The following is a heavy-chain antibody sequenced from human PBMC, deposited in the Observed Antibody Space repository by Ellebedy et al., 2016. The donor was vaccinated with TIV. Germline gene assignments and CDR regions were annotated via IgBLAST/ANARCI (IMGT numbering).Heavy chain of an antibody. CDR1: GFTFSSYA. Sequence: GESLKISCAASGFTFSSYAMSWVRQAPGKGLEWVSTISNTGSRTYYADSVEGRFIISRDNSKKTLYLQMNSLKSEDTAVYYCARGSYQFDYWGQGTLVTVSS. J-gene: IGHJ4*02. V-gene: IGHV3-23*01. CDR2: ISNTGSRT. CDR3: ARGSYQFDY. D-gene: IGHD3-16*02.